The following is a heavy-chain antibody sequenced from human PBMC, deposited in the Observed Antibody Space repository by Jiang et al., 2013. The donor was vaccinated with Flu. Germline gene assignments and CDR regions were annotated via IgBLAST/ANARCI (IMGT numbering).Heavy chain of an antibody. CDR2: INTKTANP. V-gene: IGHV7-4-1*02. Sequence: KASGYTFTHYAINWVRQTPGQGLEWMGWINTKTANPTYAQGFTGRFVFSLDTSVSTTYLQISSLRDEDTAMYFCAREGEGGYYYYGMDVWGQGTTVAVSS. CDR1: GYTFTHYA. D-gene: IGHD3-10*01. J-gene: IGHJ6*02. CDR3: AREGEGGYYYYGMDV.